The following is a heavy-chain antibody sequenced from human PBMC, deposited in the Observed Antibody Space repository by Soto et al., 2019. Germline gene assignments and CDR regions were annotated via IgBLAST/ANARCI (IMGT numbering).Heavy chain of an antibody. D-gene: IGHD1-7*01. Sequence: LSLTCAASGFTFSNAWMSWVRQAPWKGLEWVGRIKSKTDGGTTDYAAPVKGRFTISRDDSKNTLYLQMNSLKTEDTAVYYCTTGTKLADDFDIWGQGTMVTVSS. J-gene: IGHJ3*02. CDR3: TTGTKLADDFDI. CDR2: IKSKTDGGTT. CDR1: GFTFSNAW. V-gene: IGHV3-15*01.